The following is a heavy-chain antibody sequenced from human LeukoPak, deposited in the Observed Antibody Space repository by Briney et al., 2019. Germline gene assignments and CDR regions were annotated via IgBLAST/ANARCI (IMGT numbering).Heavy chain of an antibody. CDR1: GFTFITCA. V-gene: IGHV3-30-3*01. D-gene: IGHD6-19*01. CDR3: AREGPMAGNFDY. J-gene: IGHJ4*02. CDR2: ISYHGSNK. Sequence: PGRSLRLSCAASGFTFITCAMHWVRQAPGKGLEWVAVISYHGSNKDYADSVKGRFTISRDNSKNTLYLGMNSLRAEDTAVYYCAREGPMAGNFDYWGQGTLVTVSS.